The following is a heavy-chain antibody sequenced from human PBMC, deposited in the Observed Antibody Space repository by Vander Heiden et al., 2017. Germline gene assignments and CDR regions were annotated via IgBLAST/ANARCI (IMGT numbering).Heavy chain of an antibody. CDR1: GFTFSTCG. Sequence: EVQLVEAGGGLVQPGGPLRLSCAASGFTFSTCGMNWVRQAPGKGLEWISYISSSSSSIYYADSVKGRFTISRDNDKNSLFLQMNSLRDEDTAMYYCTRSRWRYSSSWLYFDYWGQGTLVTVSS. V-gene: IGHV3-48*02. CDR3: TRSRWRYSSSWLYFDY. J-gene: IGHJ4*02. D-gene: IGHD6-13*01. CDR2: ISSSSSSI.